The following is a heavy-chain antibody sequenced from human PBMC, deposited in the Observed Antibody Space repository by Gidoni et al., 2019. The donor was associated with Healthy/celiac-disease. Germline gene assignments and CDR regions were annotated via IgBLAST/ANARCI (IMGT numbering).Heavy chain of an antibody. D-gene: IGHD2-2*01. J-gene: IGHJ5*01. CDR3: ARVQVFSSTSCYNFDS. V-gene: IGHV3-7*01. CDR2: IKQDGSEK. CDR1: GFAFSSYW. Sequence: VQLVESGGGVVQPGGSLRLSCAACGFAFSSYWMSWVRKDQGKGLEWVANIKQDGSEKYYVDSVKCRFTISRDNAQNSLSLQMNSLRAEDTALYYCARVQVFSSTSCYNFDSWVQGPLFTVSS.